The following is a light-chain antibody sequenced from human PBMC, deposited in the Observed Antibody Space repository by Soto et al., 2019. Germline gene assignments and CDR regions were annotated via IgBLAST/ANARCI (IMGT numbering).Light chain of an antibody. CDR3: QQYGTSPLT. Sequence: EIVMTQSPATLSVSPGERATLYCKASQRISSNLAWYQQKPGQPPRLLIYGASTRASGIPARFSGSGSGTDFTLTISRLEPEDFAVYYCQQYGTSPLTFGGGTKVDIK. V-gene: IGKV3-15*01. CDR2: GAS. CDR1: QRISSN. J-gene: IGKJ4*01.